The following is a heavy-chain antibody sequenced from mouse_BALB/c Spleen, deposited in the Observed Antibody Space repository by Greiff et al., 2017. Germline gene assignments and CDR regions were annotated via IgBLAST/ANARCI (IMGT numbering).Heavy chain of an antibody. V-gene: IGHV5-17*02. J-gene: IGHJ2*01. CDR1: GFTFSSFG. D-gene: IGHD3-3*01. CDR3: ARWGDLYYFDY. Sequence: EVKLMESGGGLVQPGGSRKLSCAASGFTFSSFGMHWVRQAPEKGLEWVAYISSGSSTIYYADTVKGRFTISRDNPKNTLFLQMTSLRSEDTAMYYCARWGDLYYFDYWGQGTTLTVSS. CDR2: ISSGSSTI.